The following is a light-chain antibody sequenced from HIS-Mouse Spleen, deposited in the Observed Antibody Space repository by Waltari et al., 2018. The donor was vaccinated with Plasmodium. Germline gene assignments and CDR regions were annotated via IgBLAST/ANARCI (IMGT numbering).Light chain of an antibody. V-gene: IGKV3D-7*01. CDR2: GAP. Sequence: EIVMTQSPATLSLSPGERATLSCRASQSVSSSYLSWYQQKPGQAPRLLIYGAPTRATGIPARFSGSGSGTDFTLTISSLQPEDFAVYYCQQDYNLPYTFGQGTKLEIK. CDR1: QSVSSSY. CDR3: QQDYNLPYT. J-gene: IGKJ2*01.